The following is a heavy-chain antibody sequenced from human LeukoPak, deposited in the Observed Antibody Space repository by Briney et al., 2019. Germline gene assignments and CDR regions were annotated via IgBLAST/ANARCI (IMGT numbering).Heavy chain of an antibody. CDR2: IYYSGST. J-gene: IGHJ3*02. CDR1: GGSISSYY. V-gene: IGHV4-59*08. D-gene: IGHD1-26*01. Sequence: PSETLSLTCTVSGGSISSYYWSWIRQPPGKGLEWIGYIYYSGSTNYNPSLKSRVTISVDTSKNQFSLKLSSVTAADTAVYYCAKGVGASLPGYAFDIWGQGTMVTVSS. CDR3: AKGVGASLPGYAFDI.